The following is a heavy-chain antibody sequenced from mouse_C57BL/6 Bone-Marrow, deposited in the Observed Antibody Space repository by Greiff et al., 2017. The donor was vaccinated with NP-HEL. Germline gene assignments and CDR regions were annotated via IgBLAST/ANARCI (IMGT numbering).Heavy chain of an antibody. CDR2: IDPSDSYT. CDR3: ARFGYYDYDEVFDY. Sequence: QVQLQQPGAELVRPGTSVKLSCKASGYTFTSYWMHWVKQRPGQGLEWIGVIDPSDSYTKYNQKFKGKATLTVDTSSSTAYMQLSSLTSEDSAVYYGARFGYYDYDEVFDYWGQGTTLTVSS. D-gene: IGHD2-4*01. CDR1: GYTFTSYW. J-gene: IGHJ2*01. V-gene: IGHV1-59*01.